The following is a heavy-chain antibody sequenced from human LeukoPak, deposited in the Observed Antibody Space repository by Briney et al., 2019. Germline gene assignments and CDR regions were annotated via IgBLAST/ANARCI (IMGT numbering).Heavy chain of an antibody. D-gene: IGHD3-10*01. CDR3: ARGPYYYGSGIRS. CDR2: ISYDGSNK. V-gene: IGHV3-30*04. J-gene: IGHJ4*02. CDR1: GFTFSSCA. Sequence: GGSLRLSCAASGFTFSSCAMHWVRQAPGKGLEWVAVISYDGSNKYYADSVKGRFTIPRDNSKNTLYLQMNSLRAEDTAVYYCARGPYYYGSGIRSWGQGTLVTVSS.